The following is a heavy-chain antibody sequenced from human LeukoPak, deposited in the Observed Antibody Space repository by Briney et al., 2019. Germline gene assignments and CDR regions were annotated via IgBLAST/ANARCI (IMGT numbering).Heavy chain of an antibody. CDR2: MNPNSGNT. J-gene: IGHJ4*02. CDR3: ARSTFAGGYVFVLNFDY. Sequence: ASVKVSCKASGYTFTSYDMNWVRQAPGQGLEWMGWMNPNSGNTGYAQKFQGRVTMTRNTSVSTAYMELSSLRSEDTAVYYCARSTFAGGYVFVLNFDYWGRGTLVTVSS. V-gene: IGHV1-8*01. D-gene: IGHD5-12*01. CDR1: GYTFTSYD.